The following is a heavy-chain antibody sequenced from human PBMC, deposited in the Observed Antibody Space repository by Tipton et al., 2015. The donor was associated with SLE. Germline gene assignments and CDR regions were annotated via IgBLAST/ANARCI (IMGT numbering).Heavy chain of an antibody. CDR1: GGSISSGGYY. D-gene: IGHD4-17*01. J-gene: IGHJ5*02. CDR2: IYYSGST. V-gene: IGHV4-31*03. CDR3: ARVLRTVTHEYWFDP. Sequence: TLSLTCTVSGGSISSGGYYWSWIRQHPGKGLEWIGYIYYSGSTYYNPSLKSRVTISVDTSKNQFSLKLSSVTAADTAVYYCARVLRTVTHEYWFDPWGQGTLVTVSS.